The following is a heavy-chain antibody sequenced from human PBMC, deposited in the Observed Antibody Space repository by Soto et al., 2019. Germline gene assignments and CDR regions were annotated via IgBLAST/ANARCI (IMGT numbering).Heavy chain of an antibody. V-gene: IGHV4-61*01. CDR3: TRGPPRVQWFDP. J-gene: IGHJ5*02. CDR2: IYFTGST. Sequence: XATLSLTFTVSGGAFSSGTYYWSWIRQPPGKGLEWIGHIYFTGSTNYNPSLKSRVTMSLDTSRNQFSLKLSSVTAADTAVYYCTRGPPRVQWFDPWGLGTLVTVSS. CDR1: GGAFSSGTYY.